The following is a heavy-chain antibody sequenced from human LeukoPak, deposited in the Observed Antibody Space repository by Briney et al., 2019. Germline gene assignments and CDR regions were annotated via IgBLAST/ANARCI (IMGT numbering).Heavy chain of an antibody. D-gene: IGHD3-22*01. CDR2: IYYSGST. Sequence: SETLSLTCTVSGGSISGGGYYWSWIRQHPGKGLEWIGYIYYSGSTYYNPSLKSRVTISVDTSKNQFSLKLSSVTAADTAVYYCARVNYYDSSGYQTPDAFDIWGQGTMVTVSS. J-gene: IGHJ3*02. CDR1: GGSISGGGYY. CDR3: ARVNYYDSSGYQTPDAFDI. V-gene: IGHV4-31*03.